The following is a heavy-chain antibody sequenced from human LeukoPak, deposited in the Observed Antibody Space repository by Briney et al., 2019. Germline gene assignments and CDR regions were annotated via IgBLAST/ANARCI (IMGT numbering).Heavy chain of an antibody. Sequence: PSETLSLTCSVSGDSTIYNYWSWIRQPAGKGLEWIGRIFSDGKINYSPSLESRVTMSVDNAKNQFFLRLSSVTAADTAVYYCARGPGVFGRIWYMDVWGQGTTVSVPS. J-gene: IGHJ6*03. CDR3: ARGPGVFGRIWYMDV. D-gene: IGHD3-3*01. CDR2: IFSDGKI. CDR1: GDSTIYNY. V-gene: IGHV4-4*07.